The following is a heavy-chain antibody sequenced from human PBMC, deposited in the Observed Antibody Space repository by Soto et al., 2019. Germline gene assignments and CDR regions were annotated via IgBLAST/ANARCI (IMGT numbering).Heavy chain of an antibody. CDR1: GGSISSGGYY. CDR2: IYYSGST. D-gene: IGHD5-18*01. J-gene: IGHJ4*02. V-gene: IGHV4-31*03. Sequence: QVQLQESGPGLVKPSQTLSLTCTVSGGSISSGGYYWSWIRQHPGKGLEWIGYIYYSGSTYYNPSLKSRITRSVDTSKNQCSLELSSVTVADTAVYYCARMDTAMGPTIVYFDYWGQGTLVTVSS. CDR3: ARMDTAMGPTIVYFDY.